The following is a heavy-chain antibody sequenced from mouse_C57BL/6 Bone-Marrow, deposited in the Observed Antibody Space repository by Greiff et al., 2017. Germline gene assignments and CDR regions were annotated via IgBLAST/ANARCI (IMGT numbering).Heavy chain of an antibody. J-gene: IGHJ2*01. CDR2: INPNNGGT. CDR3: ARENWEGDY. V-gene: IGHV1-26*01. D-gene: IGHD4-1*01. CDR1: GYTFTDYY. Sequence: VQLQQSGPELVKPGASVKISCKASGYTFTDYYMNWVKQSHGKSLEWIGDINPNNGGTSYNQKFKGKATLTVDKSSSTAYMELRSLTSEDSAVYYCARENWEGDYWCQGPTLTVSS.